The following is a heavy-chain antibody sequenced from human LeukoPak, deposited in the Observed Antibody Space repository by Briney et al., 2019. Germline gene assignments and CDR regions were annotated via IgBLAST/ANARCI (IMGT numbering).Heavy chain of an antibody. CDR3: ARLARGYSYGRVFDY. J-gene: IGHJ4*02. CDR2: IYPGDSDT. D-gene: IGHD5-18*01. CDR1: GYSFTSYW. V-gene: IGHV5-51*01. Sequence: GESLKISCKGSGYSFTSYWIGWVRQMSGKGLEWMGIIYPGDSDTRYSPSFQGQVTISADKSISTAYLQWSSLKASDTAMYYCARLARGYSYGRVFDYWGQGTLVTVSS.